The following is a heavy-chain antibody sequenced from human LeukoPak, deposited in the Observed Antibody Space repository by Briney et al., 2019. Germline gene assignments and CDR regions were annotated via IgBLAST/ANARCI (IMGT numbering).Heavy chain of an antibody. D-gene: IGHD2-21*02. CDR3: ARRDTVTAFDY. V-gene: IGHV3-30*09. J-gene: IGHJ4*02. Sequence: DSMKGRFAISRDNSKNTLYLQMNSLRAEDTAVYYCARRDTVTAFDYWGQGTLVTVSS.